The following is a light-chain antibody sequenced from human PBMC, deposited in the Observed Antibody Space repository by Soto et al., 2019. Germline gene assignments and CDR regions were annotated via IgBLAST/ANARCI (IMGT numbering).Light chain of an antibody. CDR2: EVA. Sequence: QSALTQPTSASGSPGQSVTISCTGSRNDVGVYNYVSWYQHHPGTAPKLIIYEVAKRPPGVPDRFSVSKSGNTASLAVSGLQDEEEAAYYCSSSGGSSDWVFGGGTQLTVL. J-gene: IGLJ3*02. V-gene: IGLV2-8*01. CDR1: RNDVGVYNY. CDR3: SSSGGSSDWV.